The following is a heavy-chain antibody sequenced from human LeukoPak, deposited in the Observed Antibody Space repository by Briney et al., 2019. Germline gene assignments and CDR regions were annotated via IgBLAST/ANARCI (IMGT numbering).Heavy chain of an antibody. J-gene: IGHJ6*03. CDR1: GYSISSGYY. CDR3: ATGGAAIQAYYYYYYMDV. Sequence: SETLSLTCTVSGYSISSGYYWGWIRQPPGKGLEWIGSIYHSGNTYYNPSLKSRVTISVDTSKNHFSLKLSSVTAADTAVYYCATGGAAIQAYYYYYYMDVWGKGTTVTISS. D-gene: IGHD2-2*01. CDR2: IYHSGNT. V-gene: IGHV4-38-2*02.